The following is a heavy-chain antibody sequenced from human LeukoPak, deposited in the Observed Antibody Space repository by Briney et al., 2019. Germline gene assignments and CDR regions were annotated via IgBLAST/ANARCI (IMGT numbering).Heavy chain of an antibody. D-gene: IGHD3-22*01. Sequence: PGGSLRLSCAASGFTFSSYAMSWVRQAPGKGLEWVSGISTCGGSTSYADSVKGRFTISRDNPRNTLYMQMNSLRAEDTALYYCAIMHPYYDGSGYWVQWGQGTLVTVSS. CDR3: AIMHPYYDGSGYWVQ. CDR2: ISTCGGST. J-gene: IGHJ4*02. V-gene: IGHV3-23*01. CDR1: GFTFSSYA.